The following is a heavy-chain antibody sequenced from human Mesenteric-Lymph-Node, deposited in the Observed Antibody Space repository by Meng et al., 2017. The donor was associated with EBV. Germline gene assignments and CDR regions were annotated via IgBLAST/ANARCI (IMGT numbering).Heavy chain of an antibody. CDR3: ARALFSSTWYKSFYFDS. V-gene: IGHV4-4*02. Sequence: QVELLESGPGLVKSSGTLSLTGAVYGVSISSVTYWWSWVRQSPGQVLKCIGEIYHSGRTNYNPSLKSRVTMSVDKSKNQFSLTLSSVTAAETAVYYCARALFSSTWYKSFYFDSWGQGTLVTVSS. D-gene: IGHD6-13*01. J-gene: IGHJ4*02. CDR1: GVSISSVTYW. CDR2: IYHSGRT.